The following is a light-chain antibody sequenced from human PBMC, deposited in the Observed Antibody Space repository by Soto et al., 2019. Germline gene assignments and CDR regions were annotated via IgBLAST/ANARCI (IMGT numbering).Light chain of an antibody. CDR2: YKSDSDK. V-gene: IGLV5-45*03. CDR1: SGINVDTYR. Sequence: QPVLTQPSSLSASPGASASLTCTLRSGINVDTYRIYWYQQKPGSPPQYLLNYKSDSDKQQGSGVPSRFSGSKDASANAGTLLIYGLHSEDEDASYCVISHRGAYFFGTGTKVTVL. J-gene: IGLJ1*01. CDR3: VISHRGAYF.